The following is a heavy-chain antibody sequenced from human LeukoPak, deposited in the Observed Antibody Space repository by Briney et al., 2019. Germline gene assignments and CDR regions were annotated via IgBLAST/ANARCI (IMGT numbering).Heavy chain of an antibody. CDR1: GFTFSSYA. Sequence: GGSLRLSCAASGFTFSSYALSWVRQAPGKGLEWVSAISGSGGSTYYADSVKGRFTISRDNSKNTLYLQMNSLRAEDTAVYYCAKGLATTAQRGKLLVWDVDQYYYMDVWGKGTTVTVSS. CDR2: ISGSGGST. CDR3: AKGLATTAQRGKLLVWDVDQYYYMDV. V-gene: IGHV3-23*01. J-gene: IGHJ6*03. D-gene: IGHD4-11*01.